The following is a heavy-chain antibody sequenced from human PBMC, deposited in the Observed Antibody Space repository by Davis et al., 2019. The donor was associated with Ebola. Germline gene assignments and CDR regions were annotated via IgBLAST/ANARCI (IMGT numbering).Heavy chain of an antibody. CDR1: GGSISSYY. CDR3: ARGRVDFDF. Sequence: SETLSLTCIVSGGSISSYYWSWIRQTPEKGLEWIGNIYYRGNTLYNPSLKSRVTISVDTSRNRFSLQLTSVTSADTAVYYCARGRVDFDFWGPGMLVTVSS. J-gene: IGHJ4*02. V-gene: IGHV4-59*08. CDR2: IYYRGNT.